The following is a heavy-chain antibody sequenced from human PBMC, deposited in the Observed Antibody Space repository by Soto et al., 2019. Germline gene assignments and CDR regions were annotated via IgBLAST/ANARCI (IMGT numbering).Heavy chain of an antibody. V-gene: IGHV3-23*01. Sequence: EVQLLESGGGLVQPGGSLRLSCAASGFTFSSYAMSWVRQAPGKGLEWVSAISGSGGSTYYADSVKGRFTISRDNAKNTLELKMNSRRAEDTAVYYGAKDLSLYNWNDGGGYWGQGTLVTVSS. D-gene: IGHD1-1*01. CDR1: GFTFSSYA. CDR2: ISGSGGST. CDR3: AKDLSLYNWNDGGGY. J-gene: IGHJ4*02.